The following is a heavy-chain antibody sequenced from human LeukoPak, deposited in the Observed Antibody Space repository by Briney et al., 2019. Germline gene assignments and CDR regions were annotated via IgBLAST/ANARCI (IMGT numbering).Heavy chain of an antibody. D-gene: IGHD5-24*01. CDR1: GYTFTSYY. Sequence: GASVKVSCKASGYTFTSYYMHWVRQAPGQGLEWMGIINPSGGSTSNAQKFQGRVTMTRDTSTSTVYMELSSLRSEDTAVYYCARDVGDGYAEDYWGQGTLVTVSS. V-gene: IGHV1-46*01. CDR3: ARDVGDGYAEDY. CDR2: INPSGGST. J-gene: IGHJ4*02.